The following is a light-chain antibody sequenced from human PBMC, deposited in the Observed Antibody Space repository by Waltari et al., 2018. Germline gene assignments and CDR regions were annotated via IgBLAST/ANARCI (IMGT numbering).Light chain of an antibody. Sequence: EIVLTQSTATLSLSPGERAALSCRASQSVSSYLCWYQQKPGQAPRLLSFDASNRATGIPARFSGSGSGTDFTLTISSLEPEDFAVYYCQQRSNWWTFGQGTKVEIK. CDR2: DAS. J-gene: IGKJ1*01. CDR3: QQRSNWWT. CDR1: QSVSSY. V-gene: IGKV3-11*01.